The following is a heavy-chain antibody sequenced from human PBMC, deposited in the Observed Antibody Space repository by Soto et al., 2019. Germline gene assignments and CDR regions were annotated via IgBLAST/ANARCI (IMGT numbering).Heavy chain of an antibody. CDR3: ARHAPGYVDTAHAFDI. J-gene: IGHJ3*02. D-gene: IGHD5-18*01. Sequence: QVQLVQSGAEVKKPGSSVKVSCKASGGTFSSYTISWVRQAPGQGLEWMGRIIPILGIANYAQKFQGRVTITADKSTSTAYMELSSLRSEDTAVYYCARHAPGYVDTAHAFDIWGQGTMVTVSS. V-gene: IGHV1-69*02. CDR1: GGTFSSYT. CDR2: IIPILGIA.